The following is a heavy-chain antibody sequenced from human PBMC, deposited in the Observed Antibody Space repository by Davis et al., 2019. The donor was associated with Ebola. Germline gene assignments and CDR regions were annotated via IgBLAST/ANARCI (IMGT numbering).Heavy chain of an antibody. CDR1: GFTFSDHY. CDR2: INHSGST. V-gene: IGHV4-34*08. D-gene: IGHD1-1*01. CDR3: ANVHWYYAMDV. J-gene: IGHJ6*02. Sequence: GSLRLSCAASGFTFSDHYMDWVRQAPGKGLEWIGEINHSGSTNYNPSLKSRVTISVDKSKNQFSLKLSSVTAADTAVYYCANVHWYYAMDVWGQGTTVTVSS.